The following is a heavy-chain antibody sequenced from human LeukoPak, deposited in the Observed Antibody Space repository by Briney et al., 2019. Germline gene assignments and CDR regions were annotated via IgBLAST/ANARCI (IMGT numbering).Heavy chain of an antibody. J-gene: IGHJ4*02. Sequence: SGGSLRLSCAASGFTFSSYGMHWVRQAPGKGLEWVSAISGSGGSTYYADSVKGRFTISRDNSKNTLYLQMNSLRAEDTAVYYCAKDSSRPATVTLDYWGQGTLVTVSS. CDR1: GFTFSSYG. CDR2: ISGSGGST. D-gene: IGHD2-2*01. V-gene: IGHV3-23*01. CDR3: AKDSSRPATVTLDY.